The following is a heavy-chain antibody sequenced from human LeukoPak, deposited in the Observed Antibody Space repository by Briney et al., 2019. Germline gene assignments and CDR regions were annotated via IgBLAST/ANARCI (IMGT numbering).Heavy chain of an antibody. V-gene: IGHV1-2*02. CDR3: ARVSDYDFWSGYSRYYFDY. Sequence: EASVKVSCKASGYTFTGYYMHWVRQSPGQGLEWMRWINPNSGGTNYAQKFQGRVTMTRDTSISTAYMELSRLRSDDTAVYYCARVSDYDFWSGYSRYYFDYWGQGTLVTVSS. D-gene: IGHD3-3*01. CDR1: GYTFTGYY. CDR2: INPNSGGT. J-gene: IGHJ4*02.